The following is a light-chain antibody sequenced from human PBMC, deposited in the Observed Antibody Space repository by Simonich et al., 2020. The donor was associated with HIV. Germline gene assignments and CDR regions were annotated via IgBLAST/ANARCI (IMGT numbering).Light chain of an antibody. CDR1: QSVFNSSNNKNY. J-gene: IGKJ1*01. CDR2: WAS. CDR3: QQYYSTPPT. Sequence: DIVMTQSPDSLAVSLGERATINCKSSQSVFNSSNNKNYLTWYQQKPGQPPKLLIYWASTRESGVPDRFSGSGSGTDFTLTISSLQAEDVAIYYCQQYYSTPPTFGQGTKVEIK. V-gene: IGKV4-1*01.